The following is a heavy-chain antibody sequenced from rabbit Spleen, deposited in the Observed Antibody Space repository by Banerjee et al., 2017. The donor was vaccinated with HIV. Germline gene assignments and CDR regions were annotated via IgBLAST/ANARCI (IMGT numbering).Heavy chain of an antibody. CDR2: IYAGSSGST. Sequence: QEQLEESGGDLVKPEGSLTLTCTASGFSFSSSYYMCWVRQAPGKGLECIACIYAGSSGSTWYASWAKGRFTISKTSSTTVTLQMTSLTAVDTATYFCARDTSSSFSSYGMDLWGQGTLVTVS. J-gene: IGHJ6*01. V-gene: IGHV1S45*01. CDR3: ARDTSSSFSSYGMDL. CDR1: GFSFSSSYY. D-gene: IGHD1-1*01.